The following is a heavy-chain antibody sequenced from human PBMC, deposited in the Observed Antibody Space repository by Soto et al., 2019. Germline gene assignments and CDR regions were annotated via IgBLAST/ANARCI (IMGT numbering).Heavy chain of an antibody. Sequence: QVQLVESGGGLVKPGGSLRLSCAASGFTFSDYYMSWLRQAPGKGLEWVSYISSSSSYTNYADSVKGRFTISRDNDKNSRHRQMNSLRAEDTAVYYCARAVYGRSWPYFDLWGRGTLVTVSS. CDR1: GFTFSDYY. D-gene: IGHD6-13*01. CDR2: ISSSSSYT. J-gene: IGHJ2*01. CDR3: ARAVYGRSWPYFDL. V-gene: IGHV3-11*05.